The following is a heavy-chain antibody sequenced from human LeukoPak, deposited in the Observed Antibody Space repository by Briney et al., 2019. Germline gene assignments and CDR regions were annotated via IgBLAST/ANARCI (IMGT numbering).Heavy chain of an antibody. V-gene: IGHV3-64D*06. CDR1: GFTFSSYA. CDR2: ISSNGGST. J-gene: IGHJ4*02. Sequence: GGSLRLSCSASGFTFSSYAMHWVRQAPGKGLEYVSAISSNGGSTYYADSVKGRFTISRDNSKNTLYLQMSSLRAEDTAVYYCVKGGGYYPFDYWGQGTLVTASS. D-gene: IGHD3-22*01. CDR3: VKGGGYYPFDY.